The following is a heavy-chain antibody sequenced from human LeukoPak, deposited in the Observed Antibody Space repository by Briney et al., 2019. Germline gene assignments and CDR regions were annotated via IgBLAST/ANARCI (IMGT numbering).Heavy chain of an antibody. CDR2: ITSSGTT. Sequence: GGTLRLSCAASGFTFSSYGMGWVRQAPGKGLEWVSSITSSGTTNYADSVKDRFIISRGNSKDTLFLQINSLRVEDTAVYYCANTGSYSLYWGQGTLVTVSS. CDR1: GFTFSSYG. D-gene: IGHD1-1*01. J-gene: IGHJ4*02. CDR3: ANTGSYSLY. V-gene: IGHV3-23*01.